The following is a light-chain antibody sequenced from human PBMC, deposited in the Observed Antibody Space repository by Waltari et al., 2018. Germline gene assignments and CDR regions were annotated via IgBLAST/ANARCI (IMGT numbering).Light chain of an antibody. V-gene: IGKV3-15*01. Sequence: EILMTQSPGTVSVFPGERATLSCRASQTIYSNLAWYQQRPGQAPRLLIYGASRTVTDVPGRFSGSGSGTDFTLIISSVQPEDVAVYYCQQSNNWPPRYTFGPGTKLEI. CDR2: GAS. CDR3: QQSNNWPPRYT. J-gene: IGKJ2*01. CDR1: QTIYSN.